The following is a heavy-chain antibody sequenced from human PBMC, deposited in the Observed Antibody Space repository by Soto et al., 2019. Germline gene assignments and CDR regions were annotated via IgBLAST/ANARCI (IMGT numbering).Heavy chain of an antibody. CDR2: IKQDGSEK. CDR1: GFTFSTYW. D-gene: IGHD3-10*01. J-gene: IGHJ4*02. V-gene: IGHV3-7*01. Sequence: EVQLVESGGGLVQPGGSLRLSCAASGFTFSTYWMTLVRQAPGKGLECVANIKQDGSEKYYVDSVKGRFPISRDNAENSLYLQMNSLRAEDTAVYYCARARGLDYWGQGTLVTVSS. CDR3: ARARGLDY.